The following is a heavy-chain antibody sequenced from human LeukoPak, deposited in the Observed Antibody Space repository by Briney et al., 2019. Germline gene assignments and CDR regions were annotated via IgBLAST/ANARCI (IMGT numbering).Heavy chain of an antibody. J-gene: IGHJ4*02. D-gene: IGHD2-2*02. CDR2: INPNSGGT. CDR1: GYTFTGYY. Sequence: GASVKVSCKASGYTFTGYYMHWVRQAPGQGLEWMGWINPNSGGTNYAQKFQGRVTMTRDTSISTAYMELSRLRSDDTAVYYCATVMGCSSTSCYSHFDYWGQGTLVTVSS. V-gene: IGHV1-2*02. CDR3: ATVMGCSSTSCYSHFDY.